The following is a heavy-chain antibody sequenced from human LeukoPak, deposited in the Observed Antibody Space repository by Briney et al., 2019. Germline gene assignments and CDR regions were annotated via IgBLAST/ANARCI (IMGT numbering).Heavy chain of an antibody. CDR1: RFTFDDYA. J-gene: IGHJ4*02. CDR2: ICGDGGST. CDR3: AKDQSYDYASSGFDY. D-gene: IGHD3-22*01. V-gene: IGHV3-43*02. Sequence: GESLRHSCAASRFTFDDYAMHCVRHAPEGSLECVSHICGDGGSTYYADSVKGRFTISRDNSKNSLYLQMNSLRTEDTAVYYCAKDQSYDYASSGFDYWGQGTLVTVSS.